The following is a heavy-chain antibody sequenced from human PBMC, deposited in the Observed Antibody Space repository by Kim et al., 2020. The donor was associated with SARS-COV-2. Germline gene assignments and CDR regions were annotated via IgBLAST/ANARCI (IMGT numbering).Heavy chain of an antibody. V-gene: IGHV4-39*01. J-gene: IGHJ6*02. CDR1: GGSISSSSYY. D-gene: IGHD3-22*01. CDR3: ARGYYYDSSGYSFLYYYYGMDV. CDR2: IYYSGST. Sequence: SETLSLTCTVSGGSISSSSYYWGWIRQPPGKGLEWIGSIYYSGSTYYNPSLKSRVTISVDTSKNQFSLKLSSVTAADTAVYYCARGYYYDSSGYSFLYYYYGMDVWGQGTTVTVSS.